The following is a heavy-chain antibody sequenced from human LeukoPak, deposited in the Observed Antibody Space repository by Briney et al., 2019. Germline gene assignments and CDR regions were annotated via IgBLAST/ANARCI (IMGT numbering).Heavy chain of an antibody. J-gene: IGHJ4*02. CDR3: VRDVHNYNDNY. V-gene: IGHV1-2*02. CDR2: MNPNSGGT. D-gene: IGHD1-1*01. CDR1: GYTFTGYN. Sequence: ASVKVSCKASGYTFTGYNMHWLRQAPGPGLEWMGWMNPNSGGTLYSPKFQGRVTMTRDTSISTAFMELSRLRFDDTAIYYCVRDVHNYNDNYWGQGTLVTVSS.